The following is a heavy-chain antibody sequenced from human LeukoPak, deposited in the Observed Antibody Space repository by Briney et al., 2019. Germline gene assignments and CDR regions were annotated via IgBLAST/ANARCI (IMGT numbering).Heavy chain of an antibody. CDR1: GFTLSNAW. D-gene: IGHD2-15*01. J-gene: IGHJ6*02. V-gene: IGHV3-15*01. CDR3: TTLRGYCSGGSCPPAYYGMDV. Sequence: GGSLRLSCAASGFTLSNAWMSWVRQAPGKGLEWVGHIKSKTDGGTTDYAAPVKGRFTISRDGSKNTLYLQMNSLKTEDTAVYYCTTLRGYCSGGSCPPAYYGMDVWGQGTTVTVSS. CDR2: IKSKTDGGTT.